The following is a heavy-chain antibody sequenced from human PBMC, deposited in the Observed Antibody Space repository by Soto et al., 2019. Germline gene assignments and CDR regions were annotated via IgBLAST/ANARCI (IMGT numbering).Heavy chain of an antibody. D-gene: IGHD3-22*01. V-gene: IGHV1-2*04. Sequence: ASVKVSFKASGYTFTGYYMHWLRQAPGQGLEWMGWINPNSGCTNYAQKFQGWVTMTRDTSISTAYMELSRLRSDDTAVYYCARGPPIYYDSSGYYSYFDYWGQGTLVTVSS. J-gene: IGHJ4*02. CDR2: INPNSGCT. CDR3: ARGPPIYYDSSGYYSYFDY. CDR1: GYTFTGYY.